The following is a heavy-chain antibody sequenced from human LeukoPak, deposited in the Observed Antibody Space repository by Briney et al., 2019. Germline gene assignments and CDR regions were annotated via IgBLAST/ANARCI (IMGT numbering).Heavy chain of an antibody. CDR2: INPNSGGT. Sequence: GASVKVSCKASGYTFTGYYMHWVRQAPGQGLEWMGWINPNSGGTNYAQKFQGRVTMTRDTSISTAYMELSRLRSDDTAVYYCARDGIGSYRDFHYMDVWGKGTTVTISS. J-gene: IGHJ6*03. CDR1: GYTFTGYY. D-gene: IGHD1-26*01. V-gene: IGHV1-2*02. CDR3: ARDGIGSYRDFHYMDV.